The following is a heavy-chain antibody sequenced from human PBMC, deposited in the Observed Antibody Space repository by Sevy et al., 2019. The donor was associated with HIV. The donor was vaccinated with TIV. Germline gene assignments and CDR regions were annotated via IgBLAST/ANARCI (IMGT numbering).Heavy chain of an antibody. J-gene: IGHJ5*02. V-gene: IGHV6-1*01. CDR1: GDSVSSNSAA. CDR3: ARDTPLVRRFGELPYRGWFDP. Sequence: KQSQTLSLTCAISGDSVSSNSAAWNWIRQSPSRGLEWLGRTYYRSKWYNDYAVSVKSRITINPDTSKNQFSLQLNSVTPGDTAVYYCARDTPLVRRFGELPYRGWFDPWGQGTLVTVSS. D-gene: IGHD3-10*01. CDR2: TYYRSKWYN.